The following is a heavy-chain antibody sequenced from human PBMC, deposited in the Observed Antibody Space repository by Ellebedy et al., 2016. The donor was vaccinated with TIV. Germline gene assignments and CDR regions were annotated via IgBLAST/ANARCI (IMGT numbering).Heavy chain of an antibody. CDR1: GFSFNTFG. CDR2: ISAGGGAT. J-gene: IGHJ5*02. D-gene: IGHD3-22*01. CDR3: AKVGRRYYESSGDP. V-gene: IGHV3-23*01. Sequence: PGGSLRLSCAASGFSFNTFGMHWVRQAPGKGLEWVSTISAGGGATYYADSVKGRFNISRDNSENTLYLQMNSLRAEDTAVYYCAKVGRRYYESSGDPWGQGSLVTVSS.